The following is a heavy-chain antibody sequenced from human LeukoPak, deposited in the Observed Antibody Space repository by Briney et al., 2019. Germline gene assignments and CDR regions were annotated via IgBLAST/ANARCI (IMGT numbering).Heavy chain of an antibody. CDR3: AREGKGVTRVGY. Sequence: QPGGSLRLSCAASGFTFSTYWMSWVRQAPGKGLEWVANIKPDGSEKYHVDSVKGRFTISRDNAKNSLHLQMNSLRAEDTAVYYCAREGKGVTRVGYWGQGTLVTVSS. J-gene: IGHJ4*02. CDR1: GFTFSTYW. V-gene: IGHV3-7*01. D-gene: IGHD2-21*02. CDR2: IKPDGSEK.